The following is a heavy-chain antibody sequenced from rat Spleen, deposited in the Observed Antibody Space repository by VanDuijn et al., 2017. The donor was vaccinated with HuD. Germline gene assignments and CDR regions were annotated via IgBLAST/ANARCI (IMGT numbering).Heavy chain of an antibody. J-gene: IGHJ2*01. CDR3: TRDVYHGSDY. CDR1: GFTFNKYW. D-gene: IGHD1-6*01. CDR2: ITNSGDS. V-gene: IGHV5-31*01. Sequence: EVQLVESGGGLVQPGRSLKLSCVASGFTFNKYWMAWIRQAPGKGLEWIASITNSGDSYYPDSVKGRFTISRDNARSTLYLQMNSLRSEDTATYYCTRDVYHGSDYWGQGVMVTVSS.